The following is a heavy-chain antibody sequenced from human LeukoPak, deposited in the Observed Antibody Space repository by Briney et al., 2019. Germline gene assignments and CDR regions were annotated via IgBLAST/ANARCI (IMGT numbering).Heavy chain of an antibody. J-gene: IGHJ4*02. D-gene: IGHD3-3*01. CDR3: ARVRDDFWSGYYNDFDY. V-gene: IGHV3-11*01. Sequence: GGSLRLSCAASGFTFSDYYMSWIRQAPGKGLEWVSYISSSGSTIYYADSVKGRFTISRGNAKNSLYLQMNSLRAEDTAVYYCARVRDDFWSGYYNDFDYWGQGTLVTVSS. CDR1: GFTFSDYY. CDR2: ISSSGSTI.